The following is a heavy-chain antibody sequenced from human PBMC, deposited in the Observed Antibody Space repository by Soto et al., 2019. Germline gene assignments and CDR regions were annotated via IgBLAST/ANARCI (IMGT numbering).Heavy chain of an antibody. CDR1: GFTYSGDA. CDR2: ISASGDST. V-gene: IGHV3-23*01. CDR3: VEPGAYWTR. Sequence: EGTLRLSCAPSGFTYSGDAMSWVRQAPGKGLEWVSSISASGDSTYYADFVKGRFTISRDNSKNTLFLQLNILGLDATAVSFCVEPGAYWTRWGQGTLVTVSS. J-gene: IGHJ4*02. D-gene: IGHD1-1*01.